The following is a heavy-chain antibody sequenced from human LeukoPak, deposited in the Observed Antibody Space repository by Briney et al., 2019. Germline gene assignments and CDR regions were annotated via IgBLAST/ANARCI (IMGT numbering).Heavy chain of an antibody. J-gene: IGHJ4*02. CDR1: GFTVSSNY. V-gene: IGHV3-53*05. CDR2: IYSGGST. D-gene: IGHD4-17*01. Sequence: GGSLRLSCAASGFTVSSNYMSWVRQAPGKGLEWVSVIYSGGSTYYADSVKGRFTISRDNSRNTLYLQMNSLRTEDTAVYYCAKDLNYGELVDSWGKGTLVTVSS. CDR3: AKDLNYGELVDS.